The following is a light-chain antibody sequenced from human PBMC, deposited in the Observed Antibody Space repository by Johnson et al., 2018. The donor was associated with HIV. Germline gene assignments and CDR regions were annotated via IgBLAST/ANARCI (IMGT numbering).Light chain of an antibody. CDR2: DNN. J-gene: IGLJ1*01. V-gene: IGLV1-51*01. Sequence: QSVLTQPPSVSAAPGQNITISCSGSSSNIENNYISWYQQLPGTPPKIILYDNNQRHLGFPARFSGSQSGTSATLPITALQTGDEADYYCATWYNSLPPFYVFGTATKVTV. CDR1: SSNIENNY. CDR3: ATWYNSLPPFYV.